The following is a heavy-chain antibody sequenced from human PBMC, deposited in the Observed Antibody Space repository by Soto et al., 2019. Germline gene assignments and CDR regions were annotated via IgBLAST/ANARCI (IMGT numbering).Heavy chain of an antibody. J-gene: IGHJ4*02. D-gene: IGHD2-15*01. Sequence: ASVKVSCKASGYTFTSYGISWVRQAPGQGLEWMGWISAYNGNTNYAQKLQGRVTMTTDTSTSTAYMELRSLRSDDTAVYYCARYCSGGSCYLPIYFDYWGQGTLVTVSS. V-gene: IGHV1-18*01. CDR2: ISAYNGNT. CDR1: GYTFTSYG. CDR3: ARYCSGGSCYLPIYFDY.